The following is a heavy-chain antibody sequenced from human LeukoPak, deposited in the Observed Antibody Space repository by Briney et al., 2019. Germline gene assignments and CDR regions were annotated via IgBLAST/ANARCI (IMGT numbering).Heavy chain of an antibody. J-gene: IGHJ6*03. CDR1: GGTFSTFA. Sequence: GASVRVSCKASGGTFSTFAFSWVRQAPGQGLEWMGGIIPSFGTANYAQKFQGRVTITADESTRSVYMELSSLGSEDTAVYYCARSAGGVIVVVTPALSRTRPPYYYYYMDVWGRGTTVTVSS. V-gene: IGHV1-69*13. CDR2: IIPSFGTA. D-gene: IGHD2-2*01. CDR3: ARSAGGVIVVVTPALSRTRPPYYYYYMDV.